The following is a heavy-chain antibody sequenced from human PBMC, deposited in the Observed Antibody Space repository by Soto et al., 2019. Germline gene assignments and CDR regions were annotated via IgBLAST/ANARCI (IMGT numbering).Heavy chain of an antibody. CDR1: GFTFSSYA. J-gene: IGHJ4*02. CDR3: AKEVVSSSWYKGFDY. V-gene: IGHV3-23*01. D-gene: IGHD6-13*01. Sequence: PGGSLRLSCAASGFTFSSYAMSWVRQAPGKGLEWVSAISGSGGSTYYADSVKGRFTISRDNSRNTLYLQMNSLRAEDTAVYYCAKEVVSSSWYKGFDYWGQGTLVTVSS. CDR2: ISGSGGST.